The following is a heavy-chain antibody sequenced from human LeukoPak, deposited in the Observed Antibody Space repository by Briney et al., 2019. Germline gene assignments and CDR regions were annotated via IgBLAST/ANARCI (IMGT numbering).Heavy chain of an antibody. CDR3: ARDQTIAAAPLVYYYYYGMDV. J-gene: IGHJ6*02. D-gene: IGHD6-13*01. V-gene: IGHV1-2*02. CDR1: GYTFTSYD. Sequence: ASVKVSCKASGYTFTSYDINWVRQATGQGLEWMGWINPNSGGTNYAQKFQGRVTMTRDTSISTAYMELSRLRSDDTAVYYCARDQTIAAAPLVYYYYYGMDVWGQGTTVTVSS. CDR2: INPNSGGT.